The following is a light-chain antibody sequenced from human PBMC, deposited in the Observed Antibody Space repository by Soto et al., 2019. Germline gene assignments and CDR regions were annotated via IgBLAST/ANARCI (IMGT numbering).Light chain of an antibody. J-gene: IGLJ1*01. CDR2: EVS. V-gene: IGLV2-8*01. CDR1: SSDIGAYDY. Sequence: QSVLTQPPSASGSPGQSVTISCTGTSSDIGAYDYVSWYQQHPGKVPKLMIYEVSKRPSGVPDRFSASKSGNTASLTVSGLQAEDEAAYYCSSHGGANNFYVFGTGTKVTVL. CDR3: SSHGGANNFYV.